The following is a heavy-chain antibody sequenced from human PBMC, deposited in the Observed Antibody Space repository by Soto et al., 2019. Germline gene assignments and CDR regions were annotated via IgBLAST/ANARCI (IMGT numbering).Heavy chain of an antibody. V-gene: IGHV1-69*12. Sequence: QVQLVPAGAEVKKAGSSVKVSCKASGGNFSSYAISWVRQAPGQGLEWMGGSIPIFGTANYAQKFQGRVTITADESTSTAYMELSSLRSEDTAVYYCARATGTPYYFDYWGPGTLVTVSA. CDR1: GGNFSSYA. D-gene: IGHD1-1*01. CDR2: SIPIFGTA. J-gene: IGHJ4*02. CDR3: ARATGTPYYFDY.